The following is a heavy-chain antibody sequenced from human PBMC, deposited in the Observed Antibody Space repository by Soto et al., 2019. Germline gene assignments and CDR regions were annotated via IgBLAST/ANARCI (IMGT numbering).Heavy chain of an antibody. CDR1: GASIRSDA. CDR2: IIPIFGTA. CDR3: ARDSHYGYYYYGTDV. Sequence: VRVCCASSGASIRSDASSWGRQAHGQGLEWMGGIIPIFGTANYAQKFQGRVTITADESTSTAYMELSSQRSEDTAVYCCARDSHYGYYYYGTDVWGPETLVT. D-gene: IGHD3-10*01. J-gene: IGHJ6*02. V-gene: IGHV1-69*13.